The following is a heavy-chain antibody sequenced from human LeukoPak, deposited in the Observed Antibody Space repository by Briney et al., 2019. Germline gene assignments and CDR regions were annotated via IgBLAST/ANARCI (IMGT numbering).Heavy chain of an antibody. Sequence: SETLSLTCTVSGGSISSYYWSWIRQPAGKGLEWIGRIYTSGSTNYNPSLKSRVTMSVDTSKNQFSLKLSPVTAADTAVYYCARTPGRYYDRSYMDVWGEGTTVTVSS. V-gene: IGHV4-4*07. CDR1: GGSISSYY. D-gene: IGHD3-22*01. CDR3: ARTPGRYYDRSYMDV. CDR2: IYTSGST. J-gene: IGHJ6*03.